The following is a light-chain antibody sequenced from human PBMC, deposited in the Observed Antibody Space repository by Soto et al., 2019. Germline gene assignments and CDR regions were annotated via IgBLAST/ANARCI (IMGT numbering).Light chain of an antibody. CDR1: QSISSW. Sequence: DIQMTQSPSTLSASVGDRVTITCRASQSISSWLAWYQQKPGKAPKLLIYDASSLESGVPSRFSGSGSGTEFTLTISSLQPDDFATYYCQQYNSYSTWTFGQGTMVDI. CDR2: DAS. V-gene: IGKV1-5*01. CDR3: QQYNSYSTWT. J-gene: IGKJ1*01.